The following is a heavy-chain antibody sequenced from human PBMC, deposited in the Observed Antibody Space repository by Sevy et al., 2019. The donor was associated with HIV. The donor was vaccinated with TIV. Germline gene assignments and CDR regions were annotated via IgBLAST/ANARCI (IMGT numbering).Heavy chain of an antibody. J-gene: IGHJ5*02. CDR2: ISGSGGST. D-gene: IGHD3-10*01. V-gene: IGHV3-23*01. CDR3: ASYGSGSYYPPKPWFDP. CDR1: GFTFSNAW. Sequence: GGSLRLSCAASGFTFSNAWMSWVRQAPGKGLEWVSAISGSGGSTYYADSVKGRFTISRDNSKNTLYLQMNSLRAEDTAVYYCASYGSGSYYPPKPWFDPWGQGTLVTVSS.